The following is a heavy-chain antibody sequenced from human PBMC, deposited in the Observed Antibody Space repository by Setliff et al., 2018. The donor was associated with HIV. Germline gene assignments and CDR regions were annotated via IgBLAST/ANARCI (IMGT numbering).Heavy chain of an antibody. V-gene: IGHV4-59*01. CDR1: GVSISSYY. CDR2: IYSNGGT. Sequence: SETLSLTCNVSGVSISSYYWSWIRQPPGKGLEYIGYIYSNGGTNYNPSLKSRVTISVDTSKNQFSLRLSSVTAADTAVYYCARDVEHMMDVWGQGTTVTVSS. CDR3: ARDVEHMMDV. J-gene: IGHJ6*01.